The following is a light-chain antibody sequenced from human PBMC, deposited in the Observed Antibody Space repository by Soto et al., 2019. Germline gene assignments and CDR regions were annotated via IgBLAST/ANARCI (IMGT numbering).Light chain of an antibody. J-gene: IGLJ1*01. CDR1: SRDVGGYNY. V-gene: IGLV2-11*01. Sequence: QSALTQPASVSGSPGQSITISCTGTSRDVGGYNYVSWYQQYPGKAPKLMIYDVSKRPSGVPDRFSGSKSGNTASLTISGLQAEDEADYYCCSYAGSYTRYVFGTGTKLTVL. CDR3: CSYAGSYTRYV. CDR2: DVS.